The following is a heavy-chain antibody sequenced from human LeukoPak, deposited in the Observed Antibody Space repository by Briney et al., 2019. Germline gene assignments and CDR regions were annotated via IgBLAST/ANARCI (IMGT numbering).Heavy chain of an antibody. CDR1: GGTFSSNA. D-gene: IGHD3-3*01. V-gene: IGHV1-69*13. CDR3: ARRTRFSLGGNYYYGMDV. CDR2: IIPIFGTA. J-gene: IGHJ6*02. Sequence: SVNVSCKASGGTFSSNAISWVRQAPGQGLEWMGGIIPIFGTANYAQKFQGRVTITADESTSTAYMELSSLRSEDTAVYYCARRTRFSLGGNYYYGMDVWGQGTTVTVSS.